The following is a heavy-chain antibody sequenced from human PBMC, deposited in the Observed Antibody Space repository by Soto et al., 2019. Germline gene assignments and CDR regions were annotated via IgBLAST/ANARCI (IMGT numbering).Heavy chain of an antibody. CDR2: IYYTGNT. J-gene: IGHJ6*02. CDR1: GGSMTSYY. V-gene: IGHV4-59*12. Sequence: LETLSLTCTVSGGSMTSYYWSWIRQPPGKGLEWIGFIYYTGNTKYNASLKSRVTISVDTSKNQFSLKLSSVTAADTAVYYCARDFTDSSGPTLGMGVWGQGTTVTVSS. D-gene: IGHD6-19*01. CDR3: ARDFTDSSGPTLGMGV.